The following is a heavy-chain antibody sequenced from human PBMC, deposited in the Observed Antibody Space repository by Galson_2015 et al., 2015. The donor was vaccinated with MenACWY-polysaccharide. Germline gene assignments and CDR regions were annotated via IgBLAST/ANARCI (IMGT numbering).Heavy chain of an antibody. CDR1: GFTFNDFW. CDR3: ARDNWDDY. V-gene: IGHV3-7*01. CDR2: INQYGSEK. Sequence: SLRLSCAASGFTFNDFWLSWVRQAPGKGLEWVANINQYGSEKYYVDSVKGRFTISRDNAKNSVYLQMSSLRAEDTAVYYCARDNWDDYWGQGTLVPVSS. J-gene: IGHJ4*02. D-gene: IGHD7-27*01.